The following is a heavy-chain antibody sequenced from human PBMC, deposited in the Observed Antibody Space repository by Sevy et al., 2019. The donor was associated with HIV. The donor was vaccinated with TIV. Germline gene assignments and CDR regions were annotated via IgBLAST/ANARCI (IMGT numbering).Heavy chain of an antibody. D-gene: IGHD1-26*01. Sequence: ASVKVSCKASGYTFTNYGITWVRQAPGQGLEWMGWISRYNTNYAQNLQGRVTMTTDTSTGSVYMGLRGLGSDETAVYYCARAPSGSQGPGQYFQHWGQGTLVTVSS. V-gene: IGHV1-18*01. CDR1: GYTFTNYG. CDR2: ISRYNT. J-gene: IGHJ1*01. CDR3: ARAPSGSQGPGQYFQH.